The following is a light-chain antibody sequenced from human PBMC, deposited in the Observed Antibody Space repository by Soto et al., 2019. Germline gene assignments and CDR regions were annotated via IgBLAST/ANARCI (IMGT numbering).Light chain of an antibody. CDR1: QSISSW. CDR2: DAS. Sequence: DIQMTQSPSTLSASVGDRVTITCRASQSISSWLAWYQQKPGKAPKLLIYDASSLESGAPSRFSGSGSGAEFTLTISSLQPDDFATYYCQQYNSYRSFGPGTKVDIK. V-gene: IGKV1-5*01. J-gene: IGKJ3*01. CDR3: QQYNSYRS.